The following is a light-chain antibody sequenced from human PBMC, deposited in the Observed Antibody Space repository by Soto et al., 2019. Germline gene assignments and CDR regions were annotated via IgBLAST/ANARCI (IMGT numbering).Light chain of an antibody. CDR1: QSLVHSDGIAY. CDR2: KVS. Sequence: DFVMTQSPLSLPVTIGQPASISCRSNQSLVHSDGIAYFSWFQQRPGRYPRRLIYKVSNRDSGVPARFSGSGSGTDFALKISRVEAEDVGVYYCMQGTHWPITFGQGTRLEI. J-gene: IGKJ5*01. CDR3: MQGTHWPIT. V-gene: IGKV2-30*02.